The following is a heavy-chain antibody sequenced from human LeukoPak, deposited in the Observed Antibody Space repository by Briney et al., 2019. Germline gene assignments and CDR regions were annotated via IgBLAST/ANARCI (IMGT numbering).Heavy chain of an antibody. Sequence: GGSLRLSCAASGFSFSTSWMHWVRQAPGKGLVWVSRIHSDGIGTTYADPVKGRFTISRDNSKNTLDLQMNNLSAEDTAVYYCARDHYYVPDYWGQGTLVTVSS. V-gene: IGHV3-74*03. CDR3: ARDHYYVPDY. D-gene: IGHD3-10*02. J-gene: IGHJ4*02. CDR2: IHSDGIGT. CDR1: GFSFSTSW.